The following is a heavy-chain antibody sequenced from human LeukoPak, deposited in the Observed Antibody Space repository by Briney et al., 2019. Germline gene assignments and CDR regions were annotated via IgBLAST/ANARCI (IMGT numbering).Heavy chain of an antibody. D-gene: IGHD1-7*01. CDR3: ARHASTGYNWNYLYYFDY. V-gene: IGHV4-59*08. J-gene: IGHJ4*02. CDR2: IYYSGST. CDR1: GLTFSNAW. Sequence: NSGGSLRLSCAASGLTFSNAWMTWVRQAPGKGLEWIGYIYYSGSTNYNPSLKSRVTISVDTSKNQFSLKLSSVTAADTAVYYCARHASTGYNWNYLYYFDYWGQGTLVTVSS.